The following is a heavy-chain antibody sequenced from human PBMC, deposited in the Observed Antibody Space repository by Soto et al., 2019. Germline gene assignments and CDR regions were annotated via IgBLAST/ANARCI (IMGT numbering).Heavy chain of an antibody. Sequence: SSETLSLTCTVSGGSISSYSWSWIRQPPLNGMEWIGYIYYSGSTNYNPSLKSRVTISVDTSKNQFSLKLSSVTAADTAVYYCARSYYDFWTPGLESNWFDPWGQGTLVTVSS. CDR3: ARSYYDFWTPGLESNWFDP. D-gene: IGHD3-3*01. CDR1: GGSISSYS. CDR2: IYYSGST. V-gene: IGHV4-59*01. J-gene: IGHJ5*02.